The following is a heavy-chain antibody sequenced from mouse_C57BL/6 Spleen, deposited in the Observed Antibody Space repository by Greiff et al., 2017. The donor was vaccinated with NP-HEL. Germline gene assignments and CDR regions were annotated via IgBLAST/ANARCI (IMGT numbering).Heavy chain of an antibody. D-gene: IGHD2-4*01. CDR3: ARGGGYDYVFAY. CDR1: GYTFTDYN. CDR2: INPNNGGT. J-gene: IGHJ3*01. V-gene: IGHV1-22*01. Sequence: EVQLQQSGPELVKPGASVKMSCKASGYTFTDYNMHWVKQSHGKSLEWIGYINPNNGGTSYNQKFKGKATLTVNRSSSTAYMELRSLTSEDSAVYYCARGGGYDYVFAYWGQGTLVTVSA.